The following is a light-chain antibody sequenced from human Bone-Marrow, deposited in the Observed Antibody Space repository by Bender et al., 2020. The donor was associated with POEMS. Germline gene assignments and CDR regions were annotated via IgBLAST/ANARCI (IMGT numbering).Light chain of an antibody. V-gene: IGLV3-1*01. CDR3: LAWGTYSVI. J-gene: IGLJ2*01. CDR2: QDT. CDR1: DLGDKY. Sequence: SYEVTQPPSVSVSSGQTASITCSGDDLGDKYVAWYQQKPGQSPVLVIYQDTKRPSGIPERFSGSNSGNTATLTISGTQALDEADYYCLAWGTYSVIFGGGTKLTVL.